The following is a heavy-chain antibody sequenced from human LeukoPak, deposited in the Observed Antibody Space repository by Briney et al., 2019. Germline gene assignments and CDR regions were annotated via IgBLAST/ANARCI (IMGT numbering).Heavy chain of an antibody. CDR2: IIPIFGTA. CDR1: GGTFSSYA. Sequence: SVKVSCKASGGTFSSYAISWVRQAPGQGLEWMGGIIPIFGTANYAQKFQGRVTITTDESTRTALVELSSLRSEDTALFFCARLTGGNYLDYWGQGTLVTVSS. D-gene: IGHD3-16*01. CDR3: ARLTGGNYLDY. J-gene: IGHJ4*02. V-gene: IGHV1-69*05.